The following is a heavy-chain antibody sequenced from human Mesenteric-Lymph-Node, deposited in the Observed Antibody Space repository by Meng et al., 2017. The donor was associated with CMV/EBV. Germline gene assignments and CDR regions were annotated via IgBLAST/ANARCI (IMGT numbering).Heavy chain of an antibody. CDR3: ARPGIAVAGIGY. D-gene: IGHD6-19*01. V-gene: IGHV4-39*01. Sequence: CTVSVGSISSSSYYWGWIRQPPGKGLEWIGSIYYSGSTYYNPSLKSRVTISVDTSKNQFSLKLSSVTAADTAVYYCARPGIAVAGIGYWGQGTLVTVSS. CDR1: VGSISSSSYY. J-gene: IGHJ4*02. CDR2: IYYSGST.